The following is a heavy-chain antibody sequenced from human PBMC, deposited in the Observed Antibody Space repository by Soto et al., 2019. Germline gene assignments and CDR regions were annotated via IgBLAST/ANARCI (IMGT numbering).Heavy chain of an antibody. V-gene: IGHV3-23*01. Sequence: GGSLRLSCAASGFAFTDYAMNWLRQSPGKGLEWVSGINGKGSTSYYPDSVRGRFTISRDNAKTTVYLQLNSLRAEDTAVYYCARGGGGYASGSYLSDWGQGAPVTVSS. J-gene: IGHJ4*02. CDR3: ARGGGGYASGSYLSD. D-gene: IGHD3-10*01. CDR1: GFAFTDYA. CDR2: INGKGSTS.